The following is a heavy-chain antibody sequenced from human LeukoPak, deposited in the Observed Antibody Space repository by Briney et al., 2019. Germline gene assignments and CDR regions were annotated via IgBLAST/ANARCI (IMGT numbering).Heavy chain of an antibody. V-gene: IGHV3-30*02. D-gene: IGHD4-11*01. J-gene: IGHJ3*02. CDR3: AKDPKPDYTDI. Sequence: PGGSLRLSCAASGFTVSVYGMHGVREAPGRGREWGAFIRFDGGEKYYADSVKGRFTISRDSSKDTLYLKMNSLRVEDTAMYYCAKDPKPDYTDIWGAGKMVTVSS. CDR2: IRFDGGEK. CDR1: GFTVSVYG.